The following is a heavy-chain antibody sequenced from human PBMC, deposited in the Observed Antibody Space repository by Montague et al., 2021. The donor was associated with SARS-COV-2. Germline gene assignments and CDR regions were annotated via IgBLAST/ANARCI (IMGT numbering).Heavy chain of an antibody. CDR1: GFAFSSSW. D-gene: IGHD6-19*01. J-gene: IGHJ4*01. V-gene: IGHV3-7*01. CDR2: MKYDGSEK. Sequence: SLRLSCAASGFAFSSSWMSWVRQSPGKGLEWVAIMKYDGSEKYXXXSXXGRFTISRDNARRSVFLQLHSLRAEATAVYFCARDPNSSGGNMGSFWGRGTLVSVSS. CDR3: ARDPNSSGGNMGSF.